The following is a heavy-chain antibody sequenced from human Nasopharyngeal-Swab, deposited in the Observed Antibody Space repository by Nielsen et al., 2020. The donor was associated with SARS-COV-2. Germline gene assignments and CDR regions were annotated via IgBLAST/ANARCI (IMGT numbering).Heavy chain of an antibody. CDR2: IYPGDSDT. Sequence: GESLKISCKGSGYSFTSYWIGWVRQMPGKGLEWMGTIYPGDSDTRYSPSFQGQVTISADKSISTAYLQWSSLKASDTAMYYCARPYTYYYGSGSYSPPFYWGQGTLVTVSS. V-gene: IGHV5-51*01. J-gene: IGHJ4*02. CDR1: GYSFTSYW. CDR3: ARPYTYYYGSGSYSPPFY. D-gene: IGHD3-10*01.